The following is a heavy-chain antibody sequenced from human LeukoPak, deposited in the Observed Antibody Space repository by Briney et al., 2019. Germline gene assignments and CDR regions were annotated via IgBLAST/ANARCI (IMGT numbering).Heavy chain of an antibody. D-gene: IGHD3-9*01. V-gene: IGHV4-4*02. J-gene: IGHJ1*01. Sequence: SETLSLTCAVSAGSITSSRWWNWVRQPPGKGLEWIGEINHSGSTNYNPSLKSRVTISVDTSKNQFSLKLSSVTAADTAVYYCARVKRYFDPGFQHWGQGTLVTVSS. CDR3: ARVKRYFDPGFQH. CDR1: AGSITSSRW. CDR2: INHSGST.